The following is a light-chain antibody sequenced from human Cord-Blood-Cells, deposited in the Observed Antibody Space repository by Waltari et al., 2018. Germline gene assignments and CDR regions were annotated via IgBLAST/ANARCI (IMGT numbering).Light chain of an antibody. CDR3: CSYAGSSTYV. J-gene: IGLJ1*01. CDR2: EGS. CDR1: SSDVGSYNL. Sequence: QSSLNQPPSVSGSPGKSLTISCPGTSSDVGSYNLVSWYQQHPGKAPKLMIYEGSKRPSGVSNRFSGSKSGNTASLTIAGLQAEDEADYYCCSYAGSSTYVFGTGTKVTV. V-gene: IGLV2-23*01.